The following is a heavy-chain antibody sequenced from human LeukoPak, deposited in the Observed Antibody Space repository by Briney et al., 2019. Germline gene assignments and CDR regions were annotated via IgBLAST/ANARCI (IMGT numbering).Heavy chain of an antibody. CDR2: ISRSSTTI. D-gene: IGHD6-13*01. V-gene: IGHV3-48*01. CDR1: GFTFSNYS. Sequence: GGSLRLSCAASGFTFSNYSMNWVRQAPGKGLEWASYISRSSTTIYYADSVKGRFTIPRDNAEKSLYLQTNSLRAEDTAVYYCANSPYSSSLLDYWGHGTLVTVFS. J-gene: IGHJ4*01. CDR3: ANSPYSSSLLDY.